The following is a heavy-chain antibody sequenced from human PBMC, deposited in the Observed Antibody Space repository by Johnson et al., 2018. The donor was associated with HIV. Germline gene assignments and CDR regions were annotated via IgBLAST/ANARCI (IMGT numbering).Heavy chain of an antibody. D-gene: IGHD3-22*01. CDR3: ARATYYYDTSGYLIRPRAFDI. J-gene: IGHJ3*02. V-gene: IGHV3-20*01. CDR2: INWSGGGA. Sequence: VQLVESGGGVVRPGGSLRISCVASGFKFYEYDVSWVRQVPGKGLEWVSGINWSGGGATYADSVKGRFTVSRDNAKNSLYLQMNSLRAEDTALYHCARATYYYDTSGYLIRPRAFDIWGQGTVVTVSS. CDR1: GFKFYEYD.